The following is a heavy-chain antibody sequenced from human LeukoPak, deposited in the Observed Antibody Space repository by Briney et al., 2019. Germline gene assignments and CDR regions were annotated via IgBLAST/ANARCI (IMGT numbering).Heavy chain of an antibody. CDR1: GDSIRSGAYS. CDR3: ARELWFANAPGSWLDP. V-gene: IGHV4-30-2*01. CDR2: IFHTGST. J-gene: IGHJ5*02. Sequence: SETLSLTCAVSGDSIRSGAYSWSWIRQPPGKGLEWIGYIFHTGSTFYNPSLKSRVTISVDNSKNQFSLRLTSVTAADTAVYYCARELWFANAPGSWLDPWGQGTLVTVSS. D-gene: IGHD3-10*01.